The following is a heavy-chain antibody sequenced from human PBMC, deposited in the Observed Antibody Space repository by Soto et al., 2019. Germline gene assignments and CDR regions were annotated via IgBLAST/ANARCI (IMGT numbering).Heavy chain of an antibody. CDR2: IYSTGNT. D-gene: IGHD6-13*01. V-gene: IGHV4-39*01. CDR3: RRSSRYSTDV. CDR1: GDSIRSSSY. J-gene: IGHJ6*02. Sequence: QLQLQESGPGLVKPSETLSLTCTVSGDSIRSSSYWGWIRQPPGKGLEWIGSIYSTGNTYYNPSLNGQVTISVDTSKNQFSLNVISVTAADPAVYYCRRSSRYSTDVWGQGTTVTVSS.